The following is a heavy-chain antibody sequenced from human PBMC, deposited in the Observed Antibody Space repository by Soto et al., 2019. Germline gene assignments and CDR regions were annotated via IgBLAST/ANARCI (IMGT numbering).Heavy chain of an antibody. CDR3: ANPPYSGSYY. Sequence: EVQLLESGGGLVQPGGSLRLSCAASGFTFSSYAMSWVRQAPGRGLEWVSAISGSGGGTYYADSVKGRFTISRDNSKNTLYLQMNSLRAEDTAVYYCANPPYSGSYYWGQGTLVTVSS. J-gene: IGHJ4*02. CDR1: GFTFSSYA. CDR2: ISGSGGGT. D-gene: IGHD1-26*01. V-gene: IGHV3-23*01.